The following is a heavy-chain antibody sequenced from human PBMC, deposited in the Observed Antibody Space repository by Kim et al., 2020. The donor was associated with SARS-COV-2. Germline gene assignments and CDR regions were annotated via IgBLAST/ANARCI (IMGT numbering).Heavy chain of an antibody. D-gene: IGHD3-9*01. Sequence: SVKVSCKASGFTFTSSAVQWVRQARGQRLEWIGWIVVGSGNTNYAQKFQERVTITRDMSTSTAYMELSSLRSEDTAVYYCAACYDIFGGGYYYYGMDVWGQGTTVTVSS. V-gene: IGHV1-58*01. CDR1: GFTFTSSA. J-gene: IGHJ6*02. CDR3: AACYDIFGGGYYYYGMDV. CDR2: IVVGSGNT.